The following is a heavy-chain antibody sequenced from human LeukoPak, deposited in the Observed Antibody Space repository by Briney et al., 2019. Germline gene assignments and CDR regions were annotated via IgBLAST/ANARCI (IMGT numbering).Heavy chain of an antibody. CDR1: GFTFSSYS. CDR3: ARQSEMATKNRGAHYYYYYMDV. V-gene: IGHV3-21*01. D-gene: IGHD5-24*01. J-gene: IGHJ6*03. CDR2: ISSSSSYI. Sequence: GGSLRLSCAASGFTFSSYSMNWVRQAPGKGLEWVSSISSSSSYIYYADSVKGRFTISRDNAKNSLYLQMNSLRAEDTAVYYCARQSEMATKNRGAHYYYYYMDVWGKGTTVTVSS.